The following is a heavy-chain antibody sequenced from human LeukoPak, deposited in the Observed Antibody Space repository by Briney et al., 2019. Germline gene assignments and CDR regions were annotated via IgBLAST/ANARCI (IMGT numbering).Heavy chain of an antibody. CDR3: ARGFGGYCSSTSCLVTIDY. CDR2: TCSTRTYI. J-gene: IGHJ4*02. V-gene: IGHV3-21*01. Sequence: GESLRLSCAASGFTFSSYTMNWVRQAPGEGPEWVSSTCSTRTYICYADSVKGRFTISRDNAKNSVYLQMDSLRAEDTAVYYCARGFGGYCSSTSCLVTIDYWGQGIPVTVSS. D-gene: IGHD2-2*01. CDR1: GFTFSSYT.